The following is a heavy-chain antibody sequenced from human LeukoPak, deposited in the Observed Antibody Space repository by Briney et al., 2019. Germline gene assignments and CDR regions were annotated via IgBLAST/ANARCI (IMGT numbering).Heavy chain of an antibody. CDR3: ARGKTSIAAPFDP. Sequence: SETLSLTCTVSGYSISSGYYWGWIRQPPGKGLEWIGSIYHSGSTYYNPSLKSRVTISVDTSKNQFSLKLSSVTAADTAVYYCARGKTSIAAPFDPWGQGTLVTVSS. CDR2: IYHSGST. CDR1: GYSISSGYY. D-gene: IGHD6-6*01. J-gene: IGHJ5*02. V-gene: IGHV4-38-2*02.